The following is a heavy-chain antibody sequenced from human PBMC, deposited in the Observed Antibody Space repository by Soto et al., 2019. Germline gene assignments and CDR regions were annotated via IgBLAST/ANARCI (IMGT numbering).Heavy chain of an antibody. D-gene: IGHD3-10*01. CDR3: ARDPGSWYFDS. Sequence: SETLSLTCAVSGGSISSYYWSWIRQPPGKGLELIGYVYYSGSTNYNPSLRSRVNISVDTSKNQLSLKMSSVTAADTAVYYCARDPGSWYFDSWGQGILVTVSS. V-gene: IGHV4-59*01. CDR2: VYYSGST. J-gene: IGHJ4*02. CDR1: GGSISSYY.